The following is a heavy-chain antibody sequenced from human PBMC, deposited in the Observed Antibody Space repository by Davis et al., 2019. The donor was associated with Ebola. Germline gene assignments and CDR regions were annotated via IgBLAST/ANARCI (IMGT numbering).Heavy chain of an antibody. CDR1: GFTFSSYS. D-gene: IGHD2-15*01. J-gene: IGHJ6*02. CDR2: ISSSSSTI. V-gene: IGHV3-48*02. CDR3: ARESIVLYSYGMEV. Sequence: GESLKISCTVSGFTFSSYSKNWVRQAPGKGLEWVSYISSSSSTIYYADSVKGRFTIARDNAKNSLYLQMNSLRDEDTAVYYCARESIVLYSYGMEVWGQGTTVTVSS.